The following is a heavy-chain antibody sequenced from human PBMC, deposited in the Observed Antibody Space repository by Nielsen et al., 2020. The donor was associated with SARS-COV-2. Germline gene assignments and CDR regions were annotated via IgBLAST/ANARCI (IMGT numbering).Heavy chain of an antibody. J-gene: IGHJ4*02. CDR1: GYTFTSYA. CDR3: ARDHSGSYLPLYYFDY. CDR2: INAGNGNT. Sequence: ASVKVSCKASGYTFTSYAMHWVRQAPGQRLEWMGWINAGNGNTKYSQKSQGRVTITRDTSASTAYMELSSLRSEDTAVYYCARDHSGSYLPLYYFDYWGQGTLVTVSS. V-gene: IGHV1-3*01. D-gene: IGHD1-26*01.